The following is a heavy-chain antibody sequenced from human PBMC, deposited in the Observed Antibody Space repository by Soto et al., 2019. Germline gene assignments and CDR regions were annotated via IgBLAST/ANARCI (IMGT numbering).Heavy chain of an antibody. V-gene: IGHV3-23*01. CDR3: AAYCRDTSCNWFDP. Sequence: PGGSLRLSCVASGFTFSSYAMSWVRQAPGKGLEWVSAISGSGNSIYYADSVRGRFTISRDNAKNTLYLQMNSLRAEDTAVYYCAAYCRDTSCNWFDPWGHGTLVTVSS. D-gene: IGHD3-16*02. CDR1: GFTFSSYA. CDR2: ISGSGNSI. J-gene: IGHJ5*02.